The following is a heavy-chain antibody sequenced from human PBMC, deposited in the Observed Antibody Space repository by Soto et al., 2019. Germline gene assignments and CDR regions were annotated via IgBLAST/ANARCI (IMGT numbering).Heavy chain of an antibody. J-gene: IGHJ4*02. Sequence: GGSMRLSCAASGFTFSDYAMHWVLQATGKGLEWVAVVSHDGRNTHYADSVKGRFTISRDSSKNTVSLEMTSLRAEDTAVYYCAKGGRQWLVTSDFNYWGQGALVTVSS. V-gene: IGHV3-30*18. CDR1: GFTFSDYA. CDR2: VSHDGRNT. CDR3: AKGGRQWLVTSDFNY. D-gene: IGHD6-19*01.